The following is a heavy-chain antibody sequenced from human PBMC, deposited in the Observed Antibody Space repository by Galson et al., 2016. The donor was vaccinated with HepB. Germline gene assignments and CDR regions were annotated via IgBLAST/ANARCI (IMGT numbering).Heavy chain of an antibody. J-gene: IGHJ4*01. CDR1: GYSFLFYW. CDR3: AKHRGCGANCGGDCFAGV. V-gene: IGHV5-51*01. CDR2: IYPADSET. Sequence: QSGAEVKKPGESLKISCKGSGYSFLFYWIAWVRQVPGKGLEWMGFIYPADSETRYSPSFQGHVTFLIDKSINTAYLQWSSLKASDTAMHYCAKHRGCGANCGGDCFAGVWGHGTLVTVSS. D-gene: IGHD2-21*02.